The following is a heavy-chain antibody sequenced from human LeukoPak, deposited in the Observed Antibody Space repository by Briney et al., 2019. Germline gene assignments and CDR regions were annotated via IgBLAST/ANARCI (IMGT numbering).Heavy chain of an antibody. CDR2: ISSSSSYI. CDR1: GFTFSSYS. CDR3: ARSMVRNDAFDI. D-gene: IGHD3-10*01. V-gene: IGHV3-21*01. J-gene: IGHJ3*02. Sequence: PGGSLRLSCAASGFTFSSYSMNWVRQAPGKGLEWVSSISSSSSYIYYADSVKGRFTISRDNAKNSLYLQMNSLRAEDTAVYYCARSMVRNDAFDIWGQGTMVTVSS.